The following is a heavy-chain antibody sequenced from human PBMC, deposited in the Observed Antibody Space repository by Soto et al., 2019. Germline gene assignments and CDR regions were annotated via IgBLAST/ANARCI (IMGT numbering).Heavy chain of an antibody. CDR3: ASYHYFDFWIGSRHYIDA. Sequence: QVHLEQWGAGLLNPSETLSLTCAVYGGSLSGYFWSWVRQSPGKGLEWIGYINHSGRTNYHPSLKSRVLISAYASKHQFYLRLSSVTAADSGIYYCASYHYFDFWIGSRHYIDAWGRGTTVTVSS. V-gene: IGHV4-34*01. D-gene: IGHD3-3*01. J-gene: IGHJ6*03. CDR2: INHSGRT. CDR1: GGSLSGYF.